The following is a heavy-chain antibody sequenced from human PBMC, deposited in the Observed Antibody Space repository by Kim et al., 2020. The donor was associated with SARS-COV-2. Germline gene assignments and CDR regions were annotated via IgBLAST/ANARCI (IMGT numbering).Heavy chain of an antibody. D-gene: IGHD1-26*01. CDR3: ARDRRPGSYYGFDY. J-gene: IGHJ4*02. V-gene: IGHV3-21*01. Sequence: ADSVKGRFTISRDNAKNSLYLQMNSLRAEDTAVYYCARDRRPGSYYGFDYWGQGTLVTVSS.